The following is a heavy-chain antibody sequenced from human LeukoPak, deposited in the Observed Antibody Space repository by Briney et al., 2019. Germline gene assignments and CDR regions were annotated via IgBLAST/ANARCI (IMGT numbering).Heavy chain of an antibody. V-gene: IGHV3-23*01. CDR1: GGTFSTYY. Sequence: GGSLRLSCAVYGGTFSTYYMSWIRQTPGKGLEWVAAISGSNPGTYHASSVRGRFTISRDHYKYTLPMQMNALSAEHAAIRSRLCMTVGHASGAGCYPFDSWGQGTLVTVSS. CDR3: LCMTVGHASGAGCYPFDS. CDR2: ISGSNPGT. J-gene: IGHJ4*02. D-gene: IGHD2-15*01.